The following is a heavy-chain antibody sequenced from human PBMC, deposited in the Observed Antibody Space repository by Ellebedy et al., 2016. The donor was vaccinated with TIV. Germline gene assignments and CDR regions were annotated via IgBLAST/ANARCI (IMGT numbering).Heavy chain of an antibody. Sequence: SVKVSXXASGGTFSSYAISWVRQAPGQGLEWMGRIIPILGIANYAQKFQGRVTITADKSTSTAYMELSSLRSEDTAVYYCARDSPPGGLEMDYFDYWGQGTLVTVSS. CDR2: IIPILGIA. D-gene: IGHD5-24*01. CDR3: ARDSPPGGLEMDYFDY. J-gene: IGHJ4*02. V-gene: IGHV1-69*04. CDR1: GGTFSSYA.